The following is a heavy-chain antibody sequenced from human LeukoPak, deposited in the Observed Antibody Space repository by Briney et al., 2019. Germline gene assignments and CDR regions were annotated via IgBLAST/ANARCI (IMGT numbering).Heavy chain of an antibody. J-gene: IGHJ4*02. V-gene: IGHV1-2*02. CDR2: INPNSGGT. D-gene: IGHD1-26*01. CDR3: ARGEGRIVGATTLPGSD. Sequence: ASVKVSCKASGYTFTGYYMHWVRQAPGQGLEWMGWINPNSGGTNYAQKFQGRVTMTRDTSISTAYMELSRLRSDDTAVYYCARGEGRIVGATTLPGSDWGQGTLVTVSS. CDR1: GYTFTGYY.